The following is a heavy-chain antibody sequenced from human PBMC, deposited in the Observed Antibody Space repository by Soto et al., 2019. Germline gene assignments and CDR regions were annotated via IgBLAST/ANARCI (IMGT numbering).Heavy chain of an antibody. CDR1: GYTFTSYD. D-gene: IGHD6-6*01. CDR2: NNPSGGST. CDR3: ARDMSSSSSSSDSHYYYYGMDV. Sequence: DSAKVSRKASGYTFTSYDMHWVQQAPGQGLEWMGINNPSGGSTSYAQKFQGRVTMTRDTSTSTVYMELSSLRSEDTAVYYCARDMSSSSSSSDSHYYYYGMDVWG. V-gene: IGHV1-46*01. J-gene: IGHJ6*02.